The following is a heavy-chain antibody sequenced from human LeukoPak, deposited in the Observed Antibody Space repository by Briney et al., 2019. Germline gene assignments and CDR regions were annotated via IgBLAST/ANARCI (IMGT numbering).Heavy chain of an antibody. Sequence: LGGSLRLSCAASGFTFSSYGMSWVRQAPGKGLEWVSAISGSGGSTYYADSVKGRFTIFRDNSKNTLYLQMNSLRSEDTAVYYCTRGARKGDDYGGFFDYWGQGTLVTVSS. J-gene: IGHJ4*02. CDR3: TRGARKGDDYGGFFDY. V-gene: IGHV3-23*01. CDR2: ISGSGGST. D-gene: IGHD4-17*01. CDR1: GFTFSSYG.